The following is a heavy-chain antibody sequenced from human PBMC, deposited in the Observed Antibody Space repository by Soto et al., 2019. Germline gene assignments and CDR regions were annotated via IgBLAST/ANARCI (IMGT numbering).Heavy chain of an antibody. D-gene: IGHD1-1*01. J-gene: IGHJ5*02. CDR2: IYHSGNT. Sequence: QLQLQESGSGLVRPSQTLSLTCAVSGGSISSGGYSWNWIRQPPGKGLEWIGYIYHSGNTLYNPSLKSRVXXXVXXSKNQFSLKLSSVTAVDTAVYYCARDQLEGNWFDPWGQGTLVTVSS. V-gene: IGHV4-30-2*01. CDR1: GGSISSGGYS. CDR3: ARDQLEGNWFDP.